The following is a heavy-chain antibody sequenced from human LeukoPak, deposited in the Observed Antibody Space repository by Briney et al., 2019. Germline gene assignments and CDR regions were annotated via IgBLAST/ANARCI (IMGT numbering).Heavy chain of an antibody. CDR1: GFIFSTFT. J-gene: IGHJ6*04. CDR3: ARDYYGSGSPMGV. CDR2: ISSSSDYI. D-gene: IGHD3-10*01. Sequence: GGSLRLSCAASGFIFSTFTMNWVRQAPGKGLEWVSSISSSSDYIYYADSVKGRFTISRDNAKNLLYLQMNSLRAEDTAVYYCARDYYGSGSPMGVWGKGTTVVVSS. V-gene: IGHV3-21*01.